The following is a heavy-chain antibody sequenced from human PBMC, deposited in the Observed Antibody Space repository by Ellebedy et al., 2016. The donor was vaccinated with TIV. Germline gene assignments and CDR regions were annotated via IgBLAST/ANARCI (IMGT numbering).Heavy chain of an antibody. J-gene: IGHJ4*02. CDR3: ARDFWSRG. CDR1: GFTFSSYW. D-gene: IGHD3-3*01. V-gene: IGHV3-74*01. CDR2: ISVDGSTT. Sequence: PGGSLRLSCAASGFTFSSYWMQWVRQAPGKGLVWVSGISVDGSTTIYADSVRGRFTISRDNAKNTVYLQMKNLRVEDSAVDYCARDFWSRGWGQGTPITVSS.